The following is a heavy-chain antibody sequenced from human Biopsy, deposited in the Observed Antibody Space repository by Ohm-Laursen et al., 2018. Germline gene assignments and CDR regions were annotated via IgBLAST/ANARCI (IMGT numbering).Heavy chain of an antibody. CDR3: ARGGSGSGYYGMDV. CDR1: GYTFSSYD. J-gene: IGHJ6*02. CDR2: IIPIVDIV. Sequence: SSVKVSCKASGYTFSSYDVTWVRQAPGQGLEWMGRIIPIVDIVNYAQRFQGRVTMTADKPTSTAYLDLSSLISEDTAVYYCARGGSGSGYYGMDVWGQGTTVTVSS. D-gene: IGHD3-10*01. V-gene: IGHV1-69*04.